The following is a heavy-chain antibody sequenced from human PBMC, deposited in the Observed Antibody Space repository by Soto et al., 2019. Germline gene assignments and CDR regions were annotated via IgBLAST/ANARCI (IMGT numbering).Heavy chain of an antibody. CDR2: ISSSGSTI. CDR1: GFTFSSYE. V-gene: IGHV3-48*03. CDR3: ARVPRNCSSTSCYPSYYFDY. Sequence: EVQLVESGGGLVQPGGSLRRSCAASGFTFSSYEMNWVRQAPGKGLEWVSYISSSGSTIYYADSVKGRFTISRDNAKNSLYLQMNSLRAEDTAVYYCARVPRNCSSTSCYPSYYFDYWGQGTLVTVSS. D-gene: IGHD2-2*01. J-gene: IGHJ4*02.